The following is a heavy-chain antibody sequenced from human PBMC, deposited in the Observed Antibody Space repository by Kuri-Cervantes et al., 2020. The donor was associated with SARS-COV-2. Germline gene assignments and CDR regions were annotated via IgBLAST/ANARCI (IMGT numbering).Heavy chain of an antibody. CDR2: IYLDGSIT. CDR3: VRSHMSSGTYNY. Sequence: GGSLRLSCEASGITFSEFWMQWVRQVPGKGLVWVSGIYLDGSITTYADSVKGRFTISRDNAENTLYLQMNSLRAEDTAVYYCVRSHMSSGTYNYWGQGTLVTVSS. CDR1: GITFSEFW. D-gene: IGHD1-14*01. V-gene: IGHV3-74*01. J-gene: IGHJ4*02.